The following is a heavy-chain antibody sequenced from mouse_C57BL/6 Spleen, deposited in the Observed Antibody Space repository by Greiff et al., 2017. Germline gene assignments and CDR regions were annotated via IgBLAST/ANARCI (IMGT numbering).Heavy chain of an antibody. Sequence: EVMLVESGGGLVQPGGSLSLSCAASGFTFTDYYMSWVRQPPGKALEWLGFIRNKANGYTTEYSASGKGRFTISRDNSKSILYLQMIALRAEDSATYCCGRYSHWPYWYFDVWGTGTTVTVSS. CDR3: GRYSHWPYWYFDV. CDR1: GFTFTDYY. V-gene: IGHV7-3*01. CDR2: IRNKANGYTT. D-gene: IGHD4-1*01. J-gene: IGHJ1*03.